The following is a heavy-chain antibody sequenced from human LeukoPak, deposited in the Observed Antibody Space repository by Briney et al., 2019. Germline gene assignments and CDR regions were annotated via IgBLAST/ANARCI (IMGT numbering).Heavy chain of an antibody. CDR2: ISSSSSTI. J-gene: IGHJ4*02. CDR3: AREVRHSSSWFYDY. V-gene: IGHV3-48*01. Sequence: PGGSLRLSCAASGFTFSSYSMNWVRQAPGKGLEWVSYISSSSSTIYYADSVKGRFTISRDNAKNSLYLQMNSLRAEDTAVYYCAREVRHSSSWFYDYWGQGTLVTVSS. D-gene: IGHD6-13*01. CDR1: GFTFSSYS.